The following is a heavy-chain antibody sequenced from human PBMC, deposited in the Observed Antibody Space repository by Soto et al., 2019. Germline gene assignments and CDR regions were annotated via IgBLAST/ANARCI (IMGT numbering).Heavy chain of an antibody. CDR1: GFTFSNAW. D-gene: IGHD2-2*03. J-gene: IGHJ6*02. V-gene: IGHV3-15*01. CDR2: IKSKTDGGTT. CDR3: TTPLLDIVVVPAAKVDGFDYYCGMDV. Sequence: EVQLVESGGGLVKPGGSLRLSCAASGFTFSNAWMSWVRQAPGKGLEWVGRIKSKTDGGTTDYAAPVKGRFTISRDDSKNTLYRQMSSRKSEDTGVYYCTTPLLDIVVVPAAKVDGFDYYCGMDVWGQGTTVTVSS.